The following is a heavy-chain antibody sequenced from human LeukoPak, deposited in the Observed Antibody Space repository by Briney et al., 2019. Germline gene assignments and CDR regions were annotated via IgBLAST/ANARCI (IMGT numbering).Heavy chain of an antibody. CDR3: ARAVIPSIFGVVIWFDP. Sequence: PSETLSLTCTVSGGSISSYYWSWIRQPPGKGLEWVGYIYYSGSTIYNPSLQSRVTISVDTSKNQFSLKLSSVTAADTAVYYCARAVIPSIFGVVIWFDPWGQGTLVTVSS. V-gene: IGHV4-59*01. J-gene: IGHJ5*02. CDR2: IYYSGST. CDR1: GGSISSYY. D-gene: IGHD3-3*02.